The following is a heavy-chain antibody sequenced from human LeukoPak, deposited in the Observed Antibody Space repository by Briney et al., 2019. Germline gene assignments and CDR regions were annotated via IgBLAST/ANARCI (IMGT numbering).Heavy chain of an antibody. D-gene: IGHD5-18*01. V-gene: IGHV4-31*03. CDR1: GGSISSGGYY. J-gene: IGHJ4*02. Sequence: SETLSLTCTVSGGSISSGGYYWSWLRQHPGQGLEWIGYIYYSGSTYYNPSLKSRVTISVDTSKNQFSLKLSSVTAADTAVYYCARGGDTAMVTHWGQGTLVTVSS. CDR3: ARGGDTAMVTH. CDR2: IYYSGST.